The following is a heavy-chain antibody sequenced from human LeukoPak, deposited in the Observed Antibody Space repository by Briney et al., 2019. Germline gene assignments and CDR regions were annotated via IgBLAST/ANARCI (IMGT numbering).Heavy chain of an antibody. CDR3: ARVNFNGDSKWFDS. J-gene: IGHJ5*01. D-gene: IGHD4-17*01. CDR2: ISAYNVNT. V-gene: IGHV1-18*01. CDR1: GYIFTSYG. Sequence: ASVKVSCKASGYIFTSYGISWVRQAPGQGLEWMGWISAYNVNTNYAQKLQGRVTMTTDTSTSTPYMELRSLRSDDTAVYYCARVNFNGDSKWFDSWGQGTLVTVSS.